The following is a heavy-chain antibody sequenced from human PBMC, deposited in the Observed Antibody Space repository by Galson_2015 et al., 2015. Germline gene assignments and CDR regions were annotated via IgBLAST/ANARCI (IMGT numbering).Heavy chain of an antibody. V-gene: IGHV3-7*03. CDR3: AKDAFSKPDY. Sequence: SLRLSCAASGFTLNTYWMSWVRQAPGKGLEWVANIDEDGTSTYYVGSVRGRFTISRDDASNSLHLQMNNLRVEDTAVYYCAKDAFSKPDYWGLGTLVTVSS. D-gene: IGHD1-14*01. J-gene: IGHJ4*02. CDR2: IDEDGTST. CDR1: GFTLNTYW.